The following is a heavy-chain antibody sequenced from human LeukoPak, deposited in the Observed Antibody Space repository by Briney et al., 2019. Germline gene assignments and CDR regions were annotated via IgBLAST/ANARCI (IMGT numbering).Heavy chain of an antibody. CDR3: ARGGSLKSDY. Sequence: GESLRLSCAASGFTFSSNSLHWVRQAPGKGLEWVSYISSSSSSIYYADSVKGRFTISRDNAKNSLYLHMNSLRAEDTAVYYCARGGSLKSDYWGQGTLVTVSS. CDR2: ISSSSSSI. V-gene: IGHV3-48*04. CDR1: GFTFSSNS. D-gene: IGHD1-26*01. J-gene: IGHJ4*02.